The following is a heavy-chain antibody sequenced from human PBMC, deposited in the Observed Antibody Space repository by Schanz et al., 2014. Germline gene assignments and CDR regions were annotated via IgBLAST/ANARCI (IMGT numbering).Heavy chain of an antibody. J-gene: IGHJ6*02. CDR3: VKDLQRELLRDDHYYGMDV. CDR1: GFTFSSYA. CDR2: VCYDGSKK. D-gene: IGHD1-26*01. V-gene: IGHV3-33*06. Sequence: QVQLVESGGGVVQPGRSLRLSCAASGFTFSSYAMRWVRQVPGKGLEWVAVVCYDGSKKYYADSVKGRFTTSRDNSKNTMYLQMNSLRAEDTAVYYCVKDLQRELLRDDHYYGMDVWGQGTTVTVSS.